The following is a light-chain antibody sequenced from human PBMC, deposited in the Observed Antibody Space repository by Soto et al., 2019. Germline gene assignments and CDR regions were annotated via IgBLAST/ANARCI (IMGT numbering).Light chain of an antibody. CDR1: QSVSSY. CDR2: GAS. CDR3: QQYNNWPLT. Sequence: EIVLTQSPATLSVSPGERVTLSCRASQSVSSYLAWYQQKPGQAPRPLIYGASTRATGIPARFSGSGSGTEFTLTISSLQSEDFAVYYCQQYNNWPLTFGQGTKVDIK. V-gene: IGKV3-15*01. J-gene: IGKJ1*01.